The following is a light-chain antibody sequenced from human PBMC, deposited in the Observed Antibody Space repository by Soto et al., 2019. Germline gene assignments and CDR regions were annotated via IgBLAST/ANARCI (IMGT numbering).Light chain of an antibody. J-gene: IGKJ4*01. CDR3: QQYEIWPLT. CDR1: QSVHNN. V-gene: IGKV3-15*01. Sequence: EVVMTQSPATLSVSPGDRATLSCRASQSVHNNLAWYQQKPGQAPRLLIFDTSTRATDIPIRFTGGGSGTEXXXXXSXLXSEDSAVYYCQQYEIWPLTFGGGTKVEIK. CDR2: DTS.